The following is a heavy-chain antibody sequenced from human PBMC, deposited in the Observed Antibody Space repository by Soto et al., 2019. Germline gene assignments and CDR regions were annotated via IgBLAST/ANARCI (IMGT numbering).Heavy chain of an antibody. V-gene: IGHV4-59*08. CDR3: ARRGKKSFYYYMDV. CDR1: GGSISSYY. J-gene: IGHJ6*03. Sequence: ETLSLTCTVSGGSISSYYWTWVRQSPGKGLEWIGYVFSSGSTNYNPSLESRVTISLDTSKNQFSLKVISVTAADTAVYYCARRGKKSFYYYMDVWGKGTTVTVSS. CDR2: VFSSGST.